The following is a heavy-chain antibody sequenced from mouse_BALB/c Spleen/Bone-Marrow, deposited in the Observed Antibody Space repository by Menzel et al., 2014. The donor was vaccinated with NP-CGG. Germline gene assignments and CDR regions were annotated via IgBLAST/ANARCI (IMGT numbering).Heavy chain of an antibody. Sequence: VQLKQSGPELVKPGASVKMSCKASGYTFTSYVMHWVKQKPGQGLEWIGYINPYNDGTKYNEKFKGKATLTSDKSSSAACMELSSVASEGSAVYCCAGYGWYLDVWGAGTTVTVSS. V-gene: IGHV1-14*01. CDR2: INPYNDGT. CDR3: AGYGWYLDV. J-gene: IGHJ1*01. CDR1: GYTFTSYV. D-gene: IGHD2-14*01.